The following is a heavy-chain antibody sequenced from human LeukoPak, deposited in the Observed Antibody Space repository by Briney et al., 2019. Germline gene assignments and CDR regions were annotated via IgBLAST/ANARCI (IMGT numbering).Heavy chain of an antibody. Sequence: GGSLRLSCAASGFTFSSYAMSWVRQAPGGGLEWVSAISGSGGSTYYADSVRGRFTISRNTSKSTMYLQMNSLTADNTAVYYCAKSRRREYHSYYMDLWGKGTTVTVAS. V-gene: IGHV3-23*01. CDR1: GFTFSSYA. CDR3: AKSRRREYHSYYMDL. D-gene: IGHD2-2*01. J-gene: IGHJ6*03. CDR2: ISGSGGST.